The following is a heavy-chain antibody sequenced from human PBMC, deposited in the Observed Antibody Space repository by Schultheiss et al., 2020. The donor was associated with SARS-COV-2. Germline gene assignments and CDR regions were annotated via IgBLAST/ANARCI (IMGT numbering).Heavy chain of an antibody. CDR1: GFTFSSYS. CDR2: ISSSSTI. D-gene: IGHD3-10*01. J-gene: IGHJ4*02. V-gene: IGHV3-48*01. Sequence: GGSLRLSCAASGFTFSSYSMNWVRQAPGKGLEWVSYISSSSTIYYAESVKGRFTISRDNTNNSLYLQINSLRGEDTAVYFCGRGGRYYYGAGSSFNDYWGQGTLVTVSS. CDR3: GRGGRYYYGAGSSFNDY.